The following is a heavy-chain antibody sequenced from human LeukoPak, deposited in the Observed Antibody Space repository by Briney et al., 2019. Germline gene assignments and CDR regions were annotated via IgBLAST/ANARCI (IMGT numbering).Heavy chain of an antibody. J-gene: IGHJ4*02. D-gene: IGHD2-15*01. Sequence: GGSLRLSCAASGLTFNTYAMRWVRQAPGKGPEWVSAISGSGDDTYYADSVKGRFTISRDNSKNTLYLQMNSLRAEDTAVYYCASRDPCSGGTCYGLRYWGQGALVTVSS. CDR2: ISGSGDDT. V-gene: IGHV3-23*01. CDR1: GLTFNTYA. CDR3: ASRDPCSGGTCYGLRY.